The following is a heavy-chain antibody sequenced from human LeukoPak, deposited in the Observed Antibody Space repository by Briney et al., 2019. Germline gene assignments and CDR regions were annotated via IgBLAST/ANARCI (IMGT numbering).Heavy chain of an antibody. CDR3: ARVSRGSYHFEY. V-gene: IGHV3-30*02. Sequence: PGGSLRLSCAASGFTFGSYGMHWVRQAPGKGLEWVAFIRYDGSNKYYADSVKGRFTISRDNSKNTLYLQMSSLRAEDTAVYYCARVSRGSYHFEYWGQGALVTASS. CDR2: IRYDGSNK. J-gene: IGHJ4*02. CDR1: GFTFGSYG. D-gene: IGHD1-26*01.